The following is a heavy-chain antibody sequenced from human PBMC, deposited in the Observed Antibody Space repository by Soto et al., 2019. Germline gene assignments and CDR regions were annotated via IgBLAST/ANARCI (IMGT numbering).Heavy chain of an antibody. CDR1: GGSISSGGYY. J-gene: IGHJ4*02. V-gene: IGHV4-31*03. CDR2: IYYSGST. D-gene: IGHD2-2*01. CDR3: ARGSYCSSTSCLDY. Sequence: PSETLSLTCTVSGGSISSGGYYWSWIRQHPGKGLEWIGYIYYSGSTYYNPSLKSRVTISVDTSKNQFSLKLSSVTAADTAVYYCARGSYCSSTSCLDYWGQGTLGTVS.